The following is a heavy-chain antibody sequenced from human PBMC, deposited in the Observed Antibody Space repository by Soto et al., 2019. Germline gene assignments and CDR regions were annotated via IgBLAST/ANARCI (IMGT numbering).Heavy chain of an antibody. CDR1: GFTFSTYW. D-gene: IGHD3-16*01. CDR2: IKEDGSEE. CDR3: ARDWGAPGRGSAFGYYYHFGMDV. Sequence: EVQLVESGGGLVQPRGSLRLSCAASGFTFSTYWMNWVRQAPGKGLQWVANIKEDGSEEYYVDSVKGRFTISRDNAKNSLYLDMNSLRGEDTAVYYCARDWGAPGRGSAFGYYYHFGMDVWGQGTTVTVPS. J-gene: IGHJ6*02. V-gene: IGHV3-7*05.